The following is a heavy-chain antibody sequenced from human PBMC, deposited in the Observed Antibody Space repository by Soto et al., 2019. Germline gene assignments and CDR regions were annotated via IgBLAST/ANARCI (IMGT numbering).Heavy chain of an antibody. Sequence: PGGSLRLSCAASGFTFSGYAMSWVRQAPGKGLEWVSAISGSGGSTYYADSVKGRFTISRDNSKNTLYLQMNSLRAEDTAVYYCAKTVSGITTYYFDYWGQGTLVTVSS. D-gene: IGHD1-1*01. CDR3: AKTVSGITTYYFDY. V-gene: IGHV3-23*01. J-gene: IGHJ4*02. CDR1: GFTFSGYA. CDR2: ISGSGGST.